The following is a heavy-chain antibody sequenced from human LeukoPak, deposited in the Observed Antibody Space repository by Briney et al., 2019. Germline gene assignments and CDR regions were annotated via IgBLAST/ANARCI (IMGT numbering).Heavy chain of an antibody. CDR3: AKSGYNRFDY. Sequence: GGSLRLSCAASGFTFSSSAMSWVRQAPGKGLEGVSSISGSGSGGSTYYADSVKGRFTISRDNSKNTLYLQMNSLRAEDTAVYYCAKSGYNRFDYWGQGTLVTVSS. D-gene: IGHD5-24*01. CDR2: ISGSGSGGST. J-gene: IGHJ4*02. CDR1: GFTFSSSA. V-gene: IGHV3-23*01.